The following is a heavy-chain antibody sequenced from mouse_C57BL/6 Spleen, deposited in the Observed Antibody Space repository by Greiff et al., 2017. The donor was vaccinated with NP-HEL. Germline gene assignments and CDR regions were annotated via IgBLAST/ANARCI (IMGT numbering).Heavy chain of an antibody. V-gene: IGHV3-6*01. D-gene: IGHD2-1*01. CDR1: GYSITSGYY. CDR2: ISYDGSN. J-gene: IGHJ2*01. Sequence: VQLKESGPGLVKPSQSLSLTCSVTGYSITSGYYWNWIRQFPGNKLEWMGYISYDGSNNYNPSLKNRISITRDTSKNQFFLKLNSVTTEDTATYYCARGIYYLDYWGQGTTLTVSS. CDR3: ARGIYYLDY.